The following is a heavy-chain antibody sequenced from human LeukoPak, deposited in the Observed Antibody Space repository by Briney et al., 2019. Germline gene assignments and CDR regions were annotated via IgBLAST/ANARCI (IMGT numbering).Heavy chain of an antibody. Sequence: GGSLRLSCAASGFTFSSYGMHWVRQAPGKGLEWVAVISYDGSNKYYADSVKGRFTISRDNSKNTLYLQMNSLRAEDTAVYYCARIPGGYSSGWYKIHYFDYWGQGTLVTVSS. CDR2: ISYDGSNK. D-gene: IGHD6-19*01. CDR1: GFTFSSYG. CDR3: ARIPGGYSSGWYKIHYFDY. V-gene: IGHV3-30*03. J-gene: IGHJ4*02.